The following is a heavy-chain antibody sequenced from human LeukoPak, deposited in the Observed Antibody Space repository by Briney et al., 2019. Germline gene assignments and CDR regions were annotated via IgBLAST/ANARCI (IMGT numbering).Heavy chain of an antibody. D-gene: IGHD3-10*01. J-gene: IGHJ4*02. V-gene: IGHV3-30-3*01. CDR2: ISYDGSNK. Sequence: GGSLRLSCAASGFTFSSYAMHWVRQAPGKGLEWVAVISYDGSNKYYADSVKGRFTISRDNSKNTLYLQMNSLRDEDTAVYYCARASDLSYKVFSGSGNYYTYYFDYWGQGTLVTVSS. CDR3: ARASDLSYKVFSGSGNYYTYYFDY. CDR1: GFTFSSYA.